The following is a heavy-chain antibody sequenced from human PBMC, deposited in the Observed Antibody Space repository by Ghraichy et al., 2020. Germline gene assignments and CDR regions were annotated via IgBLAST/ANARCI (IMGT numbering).Heavy chain of an antibody. CDR3: ARDPTYGALDY. CDR1: GFPFNKFW. D-gene: IGHD4-17*01. J-gene: IGHJ4*02. CDR2: INDDAKER. V-gene: IGHV3-7*03. Sequence: GGSLRLSCAASGFPFNKFWMTWVRQAPGKGLEWVANINDDAKERYYVDSVKGRFTISRDNAKNSLYLQMNSLRVEDTAVYYCARDPTYGALDYWGQGTLVTVSS.